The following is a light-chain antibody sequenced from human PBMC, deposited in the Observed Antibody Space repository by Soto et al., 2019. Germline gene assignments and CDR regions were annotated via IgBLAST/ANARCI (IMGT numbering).Light chain of an antibody. Sequence: DIVMTQSPLSLPVTPGEPASISCRSSQSLLHSNGYNYLDWYLQKPGQSPQLLIYLGSNRASGVPDRFSGSGSGTDITLKISRVEAEDVGVYYCMQALQTPITFGQGPRLEIK. CDR3: MQALQTPIT. CDR2: LGS. J-gene: IGKJ5*01. V-gene: IGKV2-28*01. CDR1: QSLLHSNGYNY.